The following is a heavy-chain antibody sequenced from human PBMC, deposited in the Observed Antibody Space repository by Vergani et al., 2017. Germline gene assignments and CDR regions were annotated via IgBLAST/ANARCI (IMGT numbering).Heavy chain of an antibody. CDR1: GYTFSSYA. J-gene: IGHJ3*02. CDR2: NNGGNGDT. D-gene: IGHD4/OR15-4a*01. CDR3: ARSRGGNYDAFDI. V-gene: IGHV1-3*01. Sequence: QVQLVQSGAEVKKPGASVKVSCKASGYTFSSYAMHWVRQAPGQRLEWMGWNNGGNGDTKYSQKFQSRVTITRDTSASTAYMELSSLRSEDTAVYYCARSRGGNYDAFDIWGQGTMVTVSS.